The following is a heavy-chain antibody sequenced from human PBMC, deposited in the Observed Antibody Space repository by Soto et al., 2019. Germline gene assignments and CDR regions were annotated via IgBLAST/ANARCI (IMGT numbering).Heavy chain of an antibody. J-gene: IGHJ5*02. D-gene: IGHD6-19*01. V-gene: IGHV3-30-3*01. CDR2: ISHDGINK. CDR3: ARDMYSSDYFVKWFEP. Sequence: QVRLVESAGGVVQPGRSLRLSCTASGFSFSSYAMYWFRQPPGKGLEWVAVISHDGINKHYADSVKGRVTFSRDNSNHSLDLQMNSLRGEDTAMYYCARDMYSSDYFVKWFEPWGQGTLVTVSS. CDR1: GFSFSSYA.